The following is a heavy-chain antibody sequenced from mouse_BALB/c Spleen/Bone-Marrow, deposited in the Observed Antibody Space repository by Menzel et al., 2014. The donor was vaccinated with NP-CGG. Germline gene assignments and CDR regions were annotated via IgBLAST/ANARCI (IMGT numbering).Heavy chain of an antibody. J-gene: IGHJ4*01. D-gene: IGHD1-1*01. CDR3: ARGGFLLRSLALDY. Sequence: VQLVESGAELARPGASVKMSCKASGYTFTTYTMHWVHQRPGQGLEWVGYINPSTGFTNYNQIFKDKATLAADKTSSTAYMQLSSLTSEDSAVYYCARGGFLLRSLALDYWGQGTSVTVSS. CDR2: INPSTGFT. V-gene: IGHV1-4*01. CDR1: GYTFTTYT.